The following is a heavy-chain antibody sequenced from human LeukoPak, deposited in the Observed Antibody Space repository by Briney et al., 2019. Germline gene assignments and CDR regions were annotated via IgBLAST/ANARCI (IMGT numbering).Heavy chain of an antibody. CDR3: ARTYMTSARFDR. CDR2: IYYSGST. CDR1: GGSISSGGYY. Sequence: SETLSLTCTVSGGSISSGGYYWRWIRQLPGKGLEWIGYIYYSGSTYYNPSLKSRITISVDTSKNQFSLKLSSVTAADTAVYYCARTYMTSARFDRWGQGTLVTVSS. D-gene: IGHD2-21*02. J-gene: IGHJ5*02. V-gene: IGHV4-31*03.